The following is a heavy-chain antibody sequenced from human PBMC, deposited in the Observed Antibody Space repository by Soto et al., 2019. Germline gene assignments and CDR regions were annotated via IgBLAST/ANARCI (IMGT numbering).Heavy chain of an antibody. CDR1: GFTVSSNY. V-gene: IGHV3-66*01. CDR2: IYSGGGT. CDR3: ARDLVGATTEYFQH. D-gene: IGHD1-26*01. Sequence: EVQLVESGGGLVQPGGSLRLSCAASGFTVSSNYMSWVRQAPGKGLEWVSVIYSGGGTYYADSVKGRFTISRDNSKNTLYLQMNSLRAEDTAVYYCARDLVGATTEYFQHWAQGTLVTVSS. J-gene: IGHJ1*01.